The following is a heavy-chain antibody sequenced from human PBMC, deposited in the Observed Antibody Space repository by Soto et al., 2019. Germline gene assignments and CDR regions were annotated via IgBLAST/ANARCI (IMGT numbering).Heavy chain of an antibody. CDR3: ARAYNYYDSSGHGDY. D-gene: IGHD3-22*01. V-gene: IGHV3-21*01. Sequence: EVQLVESGGGLVKPGGSLRLSCAASGFTFSSYSMNWVRQAPGKGLEWVSSISSSSSYIYYADSVKGRFTISRDNAKNSLYLQMNSLRAEDTAVYYCARAYNYYDSSGHGDYWGQGTLVTVSS. CDR1: GFTFSSYS. CDR2: ISSSSSYI. J-gene: IGHJ4*02.